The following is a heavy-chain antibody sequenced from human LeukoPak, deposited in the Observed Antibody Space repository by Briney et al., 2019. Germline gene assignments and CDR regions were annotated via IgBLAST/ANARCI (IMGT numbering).Heavy chain of an antibody. Sequence: GGSLRLSCAASGFTFSNYGIHWVRQAPGKGLEWVAVIWSDGSNKYYADSVKGRFTIPRDNSKNTLYLQMSSLRAEDTAVYYCARASGSFDYWGQGTLVTVSS. CDR2: IWSDGSNK. CDR3: ARASGSFDY. D-gene: IGHD1-26*01. CDR1: GFTFSNYG. V-gene: IGHV3-33*01. J-gene: IGHJ4*02.